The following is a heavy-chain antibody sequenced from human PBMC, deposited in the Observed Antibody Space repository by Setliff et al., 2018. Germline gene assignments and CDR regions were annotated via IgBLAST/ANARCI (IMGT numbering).Heavy chain of an antibody. D-gene: IGHD2-15*01. V-gene: IGHV1-8*01. CDR3: ARAGRAVVNAFDI. CDR2: MNPNSGNT. Sequence: ASVKVSCKASGYIFTSYDINWVRQATGQGLEWMGWMNPNSGNTGYAQKFQGRVTMTRNTSISTAYMELSSLRSEDTAVYYCARAGRAVVNAFDIWGQGTMVTVS. CDR1: GYIFTSYD. J-gene: IGHJ3*02.